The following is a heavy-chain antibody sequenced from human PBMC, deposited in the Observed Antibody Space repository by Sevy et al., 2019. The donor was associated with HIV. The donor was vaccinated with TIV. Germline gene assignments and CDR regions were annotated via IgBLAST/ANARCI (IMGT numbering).Heavy chain of an antibody. D-gene: IGHD2-15*01. V-gene: IGHV3-33*01. J-gene: IGHJ5*02. CDR1: GFTFSSYG. CDR2: IWYDGSNK. CDR3: ARDPWDCSGGSCYSAGWFDP. Sequence: GGSLSLSCAASGFTFSSYGMHWVRQAPGKGLEWVAVIWYDGSNKYYADSVKGRFTISRDNSKNTLYLQMNSLRAEDTAVYYCARDPWDCSGGSCYSAGWFDPWGQGTLVTVSS.